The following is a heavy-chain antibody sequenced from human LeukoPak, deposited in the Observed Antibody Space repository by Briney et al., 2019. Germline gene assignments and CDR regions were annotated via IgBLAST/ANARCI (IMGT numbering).Heavy chain of an antibody. CDR1: GGSISSGGYY. CDR3: ARDSRYCSSTSCSAFDI. V-gene: IGHV4-31*03. J-gene: IGHJ3*02. Sequence: SETLSLTCTVSGGSISSGGYYWSWIRQHPVKGLEWIGYIYYSGSTYYNPSLKSRVTISVDTSKNQFSLKLSSVTAADTAVYYCARDSRYCSSTSCSAFDIWDQGTMVTVSS. D-gene: IGHD2-2*01. CDR2: IYYSGST.